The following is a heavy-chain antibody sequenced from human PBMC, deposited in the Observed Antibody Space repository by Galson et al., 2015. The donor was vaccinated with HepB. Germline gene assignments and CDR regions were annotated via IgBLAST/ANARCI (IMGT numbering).Heavy chain of an antibody. Sequence: SLRLSCAASGFTFDDYAMHWVRQAPGKGLEWVSLISWDGGSTYYADSVKGRFTISRDNSKNSLYLQMNSLRAEDTALYYCAKDRAAVAGTSNTYFDYWGQGTLVTVSS. V-gene: IGHV3-43D*03. J-gene: IGHJ4*02. CDR1: GFTFDDYA. D-gene: IGHD6-19*01. CDR3: AKDRAAVAGTSNTYFDY. CDR2: ISWDGGST.